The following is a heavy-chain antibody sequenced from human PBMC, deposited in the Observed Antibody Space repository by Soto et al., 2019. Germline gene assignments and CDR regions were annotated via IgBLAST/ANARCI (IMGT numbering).Heavy chain of an antibody. CDR1: GFTFDDYA. CDR2: MSWNSGSI. CDR3: AKGPTSSWYYYYYMDV. D-gene: IGHD6-13*01. J-gene: IGHJ6*03. Sequence: EVQLVESGGGLVQPGRSLRLSCAASGFTFDDYAMHWVRQAPGKGLELVSGMSWNSGSIGYADSVKGRFTISRDNAKNSLYLQMNSLRAEDTALYYCAKGPTSSWYYYYYMDVWGKGTTVTVSS. V-gene: IGHV3-9*01.